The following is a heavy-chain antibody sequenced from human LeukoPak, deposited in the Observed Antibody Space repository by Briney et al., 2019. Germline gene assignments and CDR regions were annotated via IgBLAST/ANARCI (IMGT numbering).Heavy chain of an antibody. CDR1: GFSLSTSGVG. CDR2: IYWNDDK. Sequence: SGPTLVKPTQTLTLTCTFSGFSLSTSGVGVGWIRQPPGKALEWLALIYWNDDKRYSPSLKSRLTITKDTSKNQVVLTMANMDPVDTATYYCAHGPGYCSGGSCYSSWFDPWGQGTLVTASS. CDR3: AHGPGYCSGGSCYSSWFDP. V-gene: IGHV2-5*01. J-gene: IGHJ5*02. D-gene: IGHD2-15*01.